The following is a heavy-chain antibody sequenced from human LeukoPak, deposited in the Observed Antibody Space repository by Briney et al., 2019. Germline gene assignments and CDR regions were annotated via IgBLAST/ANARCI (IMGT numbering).Heavy chain of an antibody. Sequence: GGSLRLSCAASGFTFSSFSMNWVRQAPGKGLEWVSYIVGSSSTKEYADSVKGRFTISRDNAKNSLYLQMNSLRAEDTAIYYCARRFDLWGQGTLVTVSS. CDR3: ARRFDL. V-gene: IGHV3-48*04. CDR1: GFTFSSFS. J-gene: IGHJ4*02. CDR2: IVGSSSTK.